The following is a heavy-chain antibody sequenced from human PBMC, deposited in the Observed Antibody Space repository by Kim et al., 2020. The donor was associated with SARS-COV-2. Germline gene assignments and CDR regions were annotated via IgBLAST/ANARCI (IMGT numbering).Heavy chain of an antibody. CDR1: GFTFSSYG. V-gene: IGHV3-30*18. J-gene: IGHJ5*02. CDR2: ISYDGSNK. D-gene: IGHD3-3*01. CDR3: SKDLTYYAFWSGWA. Sequence: GGSLRLSCAASGFTFSSYGMHWVRQAPGKGLEWVAVISYDGSNKYYADSVKGRFTISRDNSKNTLYLQMNSLRAEDTAVYYFSKDLTYYAFWSGWAWGQG.